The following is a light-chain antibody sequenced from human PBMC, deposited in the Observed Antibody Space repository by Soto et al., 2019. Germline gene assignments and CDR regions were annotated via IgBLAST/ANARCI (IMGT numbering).Light chain of an antibody. CDR1: QTINSW. CDR2: KAS. Sequence: DIQMTQSPSTLSASVGDRVTITCRASQTINSWLAWYQQKPGKAPKLLMYKASTLESGVPSRFSGSGSGTELTLTISSLQPDDFATYYCQQYNAYPLTFGGGTKVEI. V-gene: IGKV1-5*03. J-gene: IGKJ4*01. CDR3: QQYNAYPLT.